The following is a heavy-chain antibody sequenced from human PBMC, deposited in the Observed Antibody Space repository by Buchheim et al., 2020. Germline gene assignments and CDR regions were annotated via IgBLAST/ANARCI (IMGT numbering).Heavy chain of an antibody. CDR3: ARNLVGATTWDPINFDY. CDR1: GFTFSDYY. D-gene: IGHD1-26*01. Sequence: QVQLVESGGGLVKPGGSLRLSCAASGFTFSDYYMSWIRQAPGKGLEWVSYISSSSSYTNYADPVKGRFTISRDNAKNSLYLQMNSLRAEDTAVYYCARNLVGATTWDPINFDYWGQGTL. J-gene: IGHJ4*02. CDR2: ISSSSSYT. V-gene: IGHV3-11*05.